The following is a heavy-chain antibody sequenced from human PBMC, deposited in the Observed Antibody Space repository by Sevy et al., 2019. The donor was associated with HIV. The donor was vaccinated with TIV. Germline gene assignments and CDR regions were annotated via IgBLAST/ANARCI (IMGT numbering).Heavy chain of an antibody. CDR2: IYNTGST. CDR1: GGSIRINSYY. CDR3: ATPRGTDWYEGAGGYFDL. Sequence: SKTLSLTCTVSGGSIRINSYYWGWVRQPPGKGLEWIGSIYNTGSTSYNPSLKSRVTISVDTSKNNFSLRLTSVTAAETPVYYCATPRGTDWYEGAGGYFDLWGRGALVTVSS. D-gene: IGHD6-19*01. V-gene: IGHV4-39*02. J-gene: IGHJ2*01.